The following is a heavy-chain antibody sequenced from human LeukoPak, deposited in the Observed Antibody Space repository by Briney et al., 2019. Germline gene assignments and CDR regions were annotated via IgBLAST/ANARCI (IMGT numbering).Heavy chain of an antibody. CDR3: ATEAPGSYRFDN. D-gene: IGHD3-10*01. J-gene: IGHJ4*02. CDR1: GNIFTNYH. CDR2: VYTDGGTI. Sequence: ASVKVSFKASGNIFTNYHLHWVRLAPGRGLEWMGAVYTDGGTITNTRSFQGRVTMTSDVSTRTVYMELSSLNSEDTAVYYCATEAPGSYRFDNWGQEILVTVSS. V-gene: IGHV1-46*01.